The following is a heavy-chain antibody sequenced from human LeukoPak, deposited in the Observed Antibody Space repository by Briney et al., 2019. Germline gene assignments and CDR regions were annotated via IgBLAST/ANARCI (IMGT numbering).Heavy chain of an antibody. CDR1: GFTFSSYG. Sequence: GGSLRLSCAASGFTFSSYGMHWFRQAPDKGLEWAVFIRYDGSNKYYADSVKGRFTISRDNSKNTLYLQMNSLRAEDTAVYYCAKDALPLGYCSSTSCYTGGFDYWGQGTLVTVSS. CDR2: IRYDGSNK. J-gene: IGHJ4*02. V-gene: IGHV3-30*02. CDR3: AKDALPLGYCSSTSCYTGGFDY. D-gene: IGHD2-2*02.